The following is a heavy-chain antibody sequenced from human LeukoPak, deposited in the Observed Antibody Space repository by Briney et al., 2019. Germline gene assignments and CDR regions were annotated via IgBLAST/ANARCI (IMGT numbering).Heavy chain of an antibody. CDR3: ARHLLGGKTISPPAY. Sequence: GESLKISCKNSGYSFTSYWIGWVRQMPGKGPEWMGIIYPGDSDTRYSPSFQGQVTISADKSITTAYLQWSSLKASNSAIFYCARHLLGGKTISPPAYWGQGTLVTVSS. V-gene: IGHV5-51*01. J-gene: IGHJ4*02. CDR1: GYSFTSYW. CDR2: IYPGDSDT. D-gene: IGHD3-16*01.